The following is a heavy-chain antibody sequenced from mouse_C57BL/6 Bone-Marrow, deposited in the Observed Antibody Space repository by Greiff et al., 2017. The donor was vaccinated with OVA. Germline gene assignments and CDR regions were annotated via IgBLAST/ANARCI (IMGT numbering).Heavy chain of an antibody. CDR2: IDPENGDT. V-gene: IGHV14-4*01. J-gene: IGHJ2*01. Sequence: EVKLMASGAELVRPGASVKLSCTASGFNIKDDYMHWVKQRPEQGLEWIGWIDPENGDTEYASKFQGKATITADTSSNTAYLQLSSLTSEDTAVYYCTTWGYYGSSYDYWGQGTTLTVSS. CDR1: GFNIKDDY. D-gene: IGHD1-1*01. CDR3: TTWGYYGSSYDY.